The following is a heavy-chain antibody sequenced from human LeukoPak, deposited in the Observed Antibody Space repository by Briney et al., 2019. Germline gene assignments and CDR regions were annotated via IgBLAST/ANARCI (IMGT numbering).Heavy chain of an antibody. D-gene: IGHD1-1*01. V-gene: IGHV4-39*02. CDR3: ARDGPWKSDF. Sequence: SETLSLTCTVFGDSITTNYYWGWIRQPPGKGLEWIGSLCSGGNTCYNPSFRSRVFIFADSPKNQFSLQLASVTAADTAVYYCARDGPWKSDFWGRGTLVTVSS. J-gene: IGHJ4*02. CDR2: LCSGGNT. CDR1: GDSITTNYY.